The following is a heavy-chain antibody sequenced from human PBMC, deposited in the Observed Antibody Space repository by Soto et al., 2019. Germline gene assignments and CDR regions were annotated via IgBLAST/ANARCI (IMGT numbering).Heavy chain of an antibody. V-gene: IGHV3-21*04. J-gene: IGHJ4*02. CDR1: GFDFSTFG. CDR3: ARDPDTTSKIDH. CDR2: LSPSGSPL. Sequence: GGSLRLSCAASGFDFSTFGMNWVRQAPGKGLEWVSFLSPSGSPLYYADSVKGRFTISRDNAKNSLYLQMSSLRAEDTALYYCARDPDTTSKIDHWGQGTQVTVSS. D-gene: IGHD1-1*01.